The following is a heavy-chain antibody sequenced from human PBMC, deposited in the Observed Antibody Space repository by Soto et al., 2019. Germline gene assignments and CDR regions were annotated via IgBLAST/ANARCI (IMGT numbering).Heavy chain of an antibody. CDR3: ARDRSHYYYGMDV. V-gene: IGHV4-59*01. Sequence: WETLSLTCTVSGGSISSYYWSWIRQPPGKGLEWIGYIYYSGSTNYNPSLKSRVTISVDTSKNQFSLKLSSVTAADTAVYYCARDRSHYYYGMDVWGQGTTVTVSS. CDR2: IYYSGST. CDR1: GGSISSYY. J-gene: IGHJ6*02.